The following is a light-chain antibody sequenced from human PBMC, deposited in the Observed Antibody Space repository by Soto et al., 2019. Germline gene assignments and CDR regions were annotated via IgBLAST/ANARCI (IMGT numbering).Light chain of an antibody. V-gene: IGKV1-39*01. CDR3: QQSYSTPIT. CDR2: AAS. J-gene: IGKJ5*01. CDR1: QSISSY. Sequence: DIQMTQSPSSLSASVGDRVTITCLASQSISSYLNWYQQKPGKAPKLLIYAASSLQSGVPSRFSGSGAGTDFTLTISSLQPEDFATYYGQQSYSTPITFGKGTRLESK.